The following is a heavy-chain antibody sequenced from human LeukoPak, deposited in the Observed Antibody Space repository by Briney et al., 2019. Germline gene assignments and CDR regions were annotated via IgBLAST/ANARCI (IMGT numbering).Heavy chain of an antibody. D-gene: IGHD2-2*01. V-gene: IGHV4-31*03. CDR1: GVSISSGGYY. Sequence: SETLSLTCTVSGVSISSGGYYWRWIRQHPGKGLEWIGYIYYSGSTYYNPSLKSRVTISVDTSKNQFSLKLSSVTAADTAVYYCARRVPAATFDYWGQGTLVTVSS. J-gene: IGHJ4*02. CDR2: IYYSGST. CDR3: ARRVPAATFDY.